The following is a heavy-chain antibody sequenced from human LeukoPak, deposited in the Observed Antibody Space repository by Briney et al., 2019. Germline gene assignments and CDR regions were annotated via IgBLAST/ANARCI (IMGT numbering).Heavy chain of an antibody. Sequence: PSETLSLTCTVSGGSISGSSYYWGWIRQPPGKGLEWIGSIYSSGSTYYNASLQSRVTISIETSKNQISLRLNSVTAADTAMYYCAKSGGYGLIDYWGQGTLVTVSS. D-gene: IGHD1-26*01. J-gene: IGHJ4*02. CDR3: AKSGGYGLIDY. CDR1: GGSISGSSYY. CDR2: IYSSGST. V-gene: IGHV4-39*01.